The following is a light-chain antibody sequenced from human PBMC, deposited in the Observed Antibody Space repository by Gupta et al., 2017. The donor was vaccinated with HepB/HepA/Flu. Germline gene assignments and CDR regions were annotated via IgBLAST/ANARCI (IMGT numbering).Light chain of an antibody. CDR1: QSVGSY. V-gene: IGKV3-11*01. Sequence: EIVLTQSPATLSLSPGERATLSCRASQSVGSYLAWYQQKPGQAPRLLINDASNRATGIPARFSGSGSGTDFTLTINSLEPEDFAIYYCRQRSEWRIGFGQGTRLEIK. CDR2: DAS. CDR3: RQRSEWRIG. J-gene: IGKJ5*01.